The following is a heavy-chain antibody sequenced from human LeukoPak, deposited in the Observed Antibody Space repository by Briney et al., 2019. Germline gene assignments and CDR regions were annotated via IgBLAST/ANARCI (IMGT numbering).Heavy chain of an antibody. Sequence: SETLSLTCTVSGGSISSSSYYWGWIRQPPGKGLEWIGSIYYSGSTYYHPSLKSRVTISVDTSKNQFSLKLSSVTAADTAVYYCARDRRGVVAASPWGQGTTVTVSS. CDR1: GGSISSSSYY. D-gene: IGHD2-15*01. CDR2: IYYSGST. V-gene: IGHV4-39*07. CDR3: ARDRRGVVAASP. J-gene: IGHJ6*02.